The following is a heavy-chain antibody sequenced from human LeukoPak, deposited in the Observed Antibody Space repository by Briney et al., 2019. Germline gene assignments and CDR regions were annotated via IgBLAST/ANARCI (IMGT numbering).Heavy chain of an antibody. CDR3: ARQDYDFWSGYNYWYFDL. CDR2: IYPGDSDT. D-gene: IGHD3-3*01. Sequence: GEPLKISCKGSGYSFTSYLIGWVRQIPGKGLEWMGIIYPGDSDTRYSPSFQGQVIISADKSISTAYLQWSSLKASDTAMYYCARQDYDFWSGYNYWYFDLWGRGTLVTVSS. CDR1: GYSFTSYL. V-gene: IGHV5-51*01. J-gene: IGHJ2*01.